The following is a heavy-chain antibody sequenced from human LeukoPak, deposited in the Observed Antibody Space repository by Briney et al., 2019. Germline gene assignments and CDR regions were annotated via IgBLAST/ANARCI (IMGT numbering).Heavy chain of an antibody. D-gene: IGHD4-17*01. CDR2: IIPIFGTA. J-gene: IGHJ4*02. CDR3: ATDDRTGYGAY. V-gene: IGHV1-69*06. Sequence: ASVKVSCKASGGTFSSYAISWVRQAPGQGLEWMGGIIPIFGTANYAQKFQGRVTMTEDTSTDTAYMELSSLRSEDTAVYYCATDDRTGYGAYWGQGTLVTVSS. CDR1: GGTFSSYA.